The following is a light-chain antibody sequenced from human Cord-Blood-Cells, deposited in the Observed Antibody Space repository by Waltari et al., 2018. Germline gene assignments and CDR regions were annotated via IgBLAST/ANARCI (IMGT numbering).Light chain of an antibody. J-gene: IGLJ1*01. CDR1: SSDVGGYHY. Sequence: QSALTQPASVSGSPGQSLTIACTGPSSDVGGYHYVSWYQQHPGKAPNLMLYDVSKRPSGVSHRFSGSKSGNTASLTISGLQAEDEADYYCSSYTSSSTVVFGTGTKVTVL. CDR3: SSYTSSSTVV. CDR2: DVS. V-gene: IGLV2-14*01.